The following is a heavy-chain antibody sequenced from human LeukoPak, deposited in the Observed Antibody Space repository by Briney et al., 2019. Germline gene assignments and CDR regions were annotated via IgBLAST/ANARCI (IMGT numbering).Heavy chain of an antibody. Sequence: GASVKVSCKASGYTFTSYYMHWVRQATGQGLEWMGWMNPNSGNTGYAQKFQGRVTMTRNTSISTAYMELSSLRSEDTAVYYCARGSQAPGGYYDFWSGWREDRYKTYFDYWGQGTLVTVSS. J-gene: IGHJ4*02. CDR1: GYTFTSYY. CDR3: ARGSQAPGGYYDFWSGWREDRYKTYFDY. V-gene: IGHV1-8*02. CDR2: MNPNSGNT. D-gene: IGHD3-3*01.